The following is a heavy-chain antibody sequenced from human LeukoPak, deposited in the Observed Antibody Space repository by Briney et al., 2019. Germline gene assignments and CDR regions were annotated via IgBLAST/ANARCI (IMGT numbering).Heavy chain of an antibody. CDR3: VRGSVDTAMVIDD. Sequence: ASVKVSCKASGYTFTGYYMHWVRQAPGQGLEWMGRINPNSGGTNYAQKFQGRVTMTRDTSISTAYMELSRLRSDDTAVYYCVRGSVDTAMVIDDWGQGTLVTVSS. J-gene: IGHJ4*02. CDR2: INPNSGGT. V-gene: IGHV1-2*06. CDR1: GYTFTGYY. D-gene: IGHD5-18*01.